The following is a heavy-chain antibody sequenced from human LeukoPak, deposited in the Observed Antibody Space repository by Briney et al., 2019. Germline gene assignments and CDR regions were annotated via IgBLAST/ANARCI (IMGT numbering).Heavy chain of an antibody. CDR3: ARDVPRGSSWYREDGYYYYMDV. CDR1: GGTFSSYA. V-gene: IGHV1-69*05. D-gene: IGHD6-13*01. Sequence: SVKVSCKASGGTFSSYAISWVRQAPGQGLEWMGGIIPIFGTANYAQKFQGRVTITTDESTSTAYMELSSLRSEDTAVYYCARDVPRGSSWYREDGYYYYMDVWGKGTTVTVSS. CDR2: IIPIFGTA. J-gene: IGHJ6*03.